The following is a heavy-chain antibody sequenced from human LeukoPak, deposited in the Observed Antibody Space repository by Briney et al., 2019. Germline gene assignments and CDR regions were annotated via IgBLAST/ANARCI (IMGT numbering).Heavy chain of an antibody. CDR1: GGSFSGYY. Sequence: SETLSLTCAVYGGSFSGYYWSWIRQPPGKGLEWIGEINHSGSTYYNPSLKSRVTISVDTSKNQFSLKLSSVTAADTAVYYCARSASSGYYNYYYYMDVWGKGTTVTISS. J-gene: IGHJ6*03. V-gene: IGHV4-34*01. CDR2: INHSGST. D-gene: IGHD3-22*01. CDR3: ARSASSGYYNYYYYMDV.